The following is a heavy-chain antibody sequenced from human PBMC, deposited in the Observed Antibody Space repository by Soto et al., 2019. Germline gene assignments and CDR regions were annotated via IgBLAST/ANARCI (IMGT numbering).Heavy chain of an antibody. Sequence: GGSLRLSCEASGFTFNTFGMNWVRQAPGKGLEWISSISSRSSYIYYADSVKGRFTISRDNAKNSLYLQMNSLRAEDTAVYYCARDILDYYDSSGPPRGFDPWGQGTLVTVSS. D-gene: IGHD3-22*01. CDR3: ARDILDYYDSSGPPRGFDP. CDR1: GFTFNTFG. CDR2: ISSRSSYI. J-gene: IGHJ5*02. V-gene: IGHV3-21*01.